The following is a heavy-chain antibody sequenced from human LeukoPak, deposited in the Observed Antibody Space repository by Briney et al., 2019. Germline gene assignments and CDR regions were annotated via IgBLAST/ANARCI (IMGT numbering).Heavy chain of an antibody. CDR1: GGSISSYY. CDR2: IYYSGST. V-gene: IGHV4-59*12. Sequence: SETLSLTCTVSGGSISSYYWSWIRQPPGKGLEWIGYIYYSGSTNYNPSLKSRVTISVDTSKNQFSLKLSSVTAADTAVYYCARGEVYYDILTGYYFDAFDIWGQGTMVTVSS. J-gene: IGHJ3*02. D-gene: IGHD3-9*01. CDR3: ARGEVYYDILTGYYFDAFDI.